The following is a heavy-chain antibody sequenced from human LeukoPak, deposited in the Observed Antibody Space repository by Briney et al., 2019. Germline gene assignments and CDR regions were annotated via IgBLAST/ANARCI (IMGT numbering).Heavy chain of an antibody. CDR3: ARGPQWAY. V-gene: IGHV1-69*01. CDR2: IIPIFGTA. J-gene: IGHJ4*02. D-gene: IGHD1-26*01. CDR1: GGTFSSYA. Sequence: SVKASCKASGGTFSSYAISWVRQAPGQGLEWMGGIIPIFGTANYAQKFQGRVTITADESTSTAYMELSRLRSDDTAVYYCARGPQWAYWGQGTLVTVSS.